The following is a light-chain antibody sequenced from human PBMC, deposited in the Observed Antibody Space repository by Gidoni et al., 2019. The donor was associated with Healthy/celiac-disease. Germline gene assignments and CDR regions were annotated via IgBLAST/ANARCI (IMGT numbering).Light chain of an antibody. Sequence: SHEPPLPPSVSVAPRQTASIPRSADTLGDKYACTYQQKPGQSPVLVIYQDSKRPSGIPERFSGSNTRNTATMSSSGTQDMDEADYYCQAWDSSNVVFGGGTKLTVL. CDR2: QDS. J-gene: IGLJ2*01. CDR3: QAWDSSNVV. V-gene: IGLV3-1*01. CDR1: TLGDKY.